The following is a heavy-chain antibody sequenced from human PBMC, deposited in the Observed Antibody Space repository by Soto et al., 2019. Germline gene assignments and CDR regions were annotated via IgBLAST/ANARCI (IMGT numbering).Heavy chain of an antibody. D-gene: IGHD6-13*01. V-gene: IGHV3-30-3*01. Sequence: QVQLVESGGGVVQPGRSLRLSCAASGFTFSSYAMHWVRQAPGKGLEWVAVISYDGSNKYYADSVKGRFTISRDNSNTTLYLQMNSLRAEDTAVYYCARDTSSPPHYYYGMDVGGQGTTVTVSS. CDR3: ARDTSSPPHYYYGMDV. CDR1: GFTFSSYA. CDR2: ISYDGSNK. J-gene: IGHJ6*02.